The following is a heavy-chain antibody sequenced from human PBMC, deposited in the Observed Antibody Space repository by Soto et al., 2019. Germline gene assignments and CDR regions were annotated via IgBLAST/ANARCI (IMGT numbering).Heavy chain of an antibody. CDR2: INEDGTKR. Sequence: EVQLVESGGGLVQSGGSLRLSCIASGFSLTQYWMSWVRQTPRKGLEWVAKINEDGTKRDYMESVEGRFTISRDNAKNSVSLQMNSLRADDTAVYFCPRWDGRCSGGSCFCDSWGQGTLVTVSS. V-gene: IGHV3-7*01. CDR1: GFSLTQYW. J-gene: IGHJ4*02. CDR3: PRWDGRCSGGSCFCDS. D-gene: IGHD2-15*01.